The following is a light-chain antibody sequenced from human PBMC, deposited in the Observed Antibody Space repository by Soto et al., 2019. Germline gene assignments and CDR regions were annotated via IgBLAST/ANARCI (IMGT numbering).Light chain of an antibody. V-gene: IGLV2-14*01. CDR2: EVS. Sequence: QSVLTQPASVSGSPGQSITISCTGTSSDVGGYNYVSWYQQHPGKAPKLMIYEVSNRPSGVSNRFSGSKSGNTASLTISGLQPEAEADYYCTSYTSSSTPLYVFGTGTKGTVL. J-gene: IGLJ1*01. CDR3: TSYTSSSTPLYV. CDR1: SSDVGGYNY.